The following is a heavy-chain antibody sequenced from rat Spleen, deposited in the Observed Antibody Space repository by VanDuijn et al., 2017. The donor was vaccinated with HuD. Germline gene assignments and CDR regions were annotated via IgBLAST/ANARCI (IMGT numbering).Heavy chain of an antibody. CDR3: AREFDYFDY. CDR1: EFTFSGYY. J-gene: IGHJ2*01. V-gene: IGHV5-25*01. CDR2: ISAGGGDT. Sequence: EVQLVESGGGLVQPGRSMKLSCAASEFTFSGYYMAWGRQAPTKGLEWVASISAGGGDTYYRESVKGRFTISRDNAKSTLYLQMDSLRSEDTATYYCAREFDYFDYWGQGVMVTVSS.